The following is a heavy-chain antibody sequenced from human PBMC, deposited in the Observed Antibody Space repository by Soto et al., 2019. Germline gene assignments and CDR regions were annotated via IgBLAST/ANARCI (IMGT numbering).Heavy chain of an antibody. D-gene: IGHD2-15*01. CDR1: GDSISTVDYF. CDR2: IYKSATT. V-gene: IGHV4-30-4*01. CDR3: ARGRYCLTGRCFPNWFDS. Sequence: QVQLLESGPGLVKPSQTLSLTCSVSGDSISTVDYFWACIRQPPGQALEYIGYIYKSATTYYNPSFESRVAISLDTSKSQFSLNVTSVTAADTAVYFCARGRYCLTGRCFPNWFDSWGQGTLVTVSS. J-gene: IGHJ5*01.